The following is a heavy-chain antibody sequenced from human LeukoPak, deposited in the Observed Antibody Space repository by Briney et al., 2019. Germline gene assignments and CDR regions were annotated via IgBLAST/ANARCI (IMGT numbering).Heavy chain of an antibody. J-gene: IGHJ3*02. CDR2: ITSSSSTI. Sequence: QPGGSLRLSCAASGFTFSTYSMNWVRQAPGKGLEWVSYITSSSSTIYYAGSVRGRFTISRDNAKNSLYLQMNSLRDEDTAVYYCARVDWMIGAFDIWGQGTMVTVSS. V-gene: IGHV3-48*02. D-gene: IGHD3-22*01. CDR3: ARVDWMIGAFDI. CDR1: GFTFSTYS.